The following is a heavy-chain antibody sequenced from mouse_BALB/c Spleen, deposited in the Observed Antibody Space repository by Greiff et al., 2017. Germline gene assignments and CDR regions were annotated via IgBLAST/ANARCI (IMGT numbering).Heavy chain of an antibody. CDR3: ARLGVRTAYYYAMDY. D-gene: IGHD2-14*01. Sequence: EVHLVESGPGLVKPSQSLSLTCTVTGYSITSDYAWNWIRQFPGNKLEWMGYISYSGSTSYNPSLKSRISITRDTSKNQFFLQLNSVTTEDTATYYCARLGVRTAYYYAMDYWGQGTSVTVSS. J-gene: IGHJ4*01. V-gene: IGHV3-2*02. CDR2: ISYSGST. CDR1: GYSITSDYA.